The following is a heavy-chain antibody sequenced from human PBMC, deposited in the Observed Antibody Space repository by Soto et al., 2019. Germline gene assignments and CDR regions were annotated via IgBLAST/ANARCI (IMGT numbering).Heavy chain of an antibody. D-gene: IGHD3-16*01. CDR2: ISSGGVTT. CDR1: GLTFTDYA. CDR3: VKGAGGQALDN. V-gene: IGHV3-23*01. Sequence: EVQLLESGGGLVQPGGSLRLSCAASGLTFTDYAMSWVRQSPGRGLEWVSGISSGGVTTYYADSVKGRFTISRDNSRNMVYLQMNSLRAGDTALYHCVKGAGGQALDNWGQGTLVTVSS. J-gene: IGHJ4*02.